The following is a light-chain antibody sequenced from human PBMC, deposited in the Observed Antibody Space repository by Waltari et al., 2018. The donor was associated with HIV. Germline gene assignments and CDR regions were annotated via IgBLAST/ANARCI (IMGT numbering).Light chain of an antibody. J-gene: IGLJ3*02. V-gene: IGLV2-8*01. Sequence: QSALTQPPSASGSPGQSLTISCTGTIGDVGGYDYVSWYQQHPGKAPKLLIYEVGRRPSGVPDRFSGSNSGNTASLTVSGLQAEDEADYHCMSYTGHNRWVFGGGTKLTVL. CDR3: MSYTGHNRWV. CDR1: IGDVGGYDY. CDR2: EVG.